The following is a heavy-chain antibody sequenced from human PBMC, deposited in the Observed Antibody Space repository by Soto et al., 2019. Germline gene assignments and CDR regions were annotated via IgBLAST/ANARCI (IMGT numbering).Heavy chain of an antibody. V-gene: IGHV1-3*01. CDR2: INAGNGNT. D-gene: IGHD3-22*01. Sequence: ASVKVSRKASGYTFTSYAMHWVRQAPGQRLEWMGWINAGNGNTKYSQKFQGRVTITRDTSASTAYMELSSLRSEDTAVYYCARGDMIVVVIDLYYYGMDVWGQGTTVTVS. CDR3: ARGDMIVVVIDLYYYGMDV. J-gene: IGHJ6*02. CDR1: GYTFTSYA.